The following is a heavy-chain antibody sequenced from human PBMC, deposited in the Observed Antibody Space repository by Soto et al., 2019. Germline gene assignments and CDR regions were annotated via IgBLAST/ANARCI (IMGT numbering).Heavy chain of an antibody. CDR3: AKDPGRGDYYYYGMDV. J-gene: IGHJ6*02. D-gene: IGHD3-10*01. Sequence: GGSLRLSCAASGFTFSSYAMSWVRQAPGKGLEWVSAISGSGGSTYYADSVKGRFTISRDNSKNTLYLQMNSLRAEDTAVYYCAKDPGRGDYYYYGMDVWGQGTTVTVSS. CDR2: ISGSGGST. V-gene: IGHV3-23*01. CDR1: GFTFSSYA.